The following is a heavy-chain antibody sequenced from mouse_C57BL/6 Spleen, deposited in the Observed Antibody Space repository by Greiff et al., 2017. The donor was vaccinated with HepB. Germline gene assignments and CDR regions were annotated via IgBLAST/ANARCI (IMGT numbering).Heavy chain of an antibody. D-gene: IGHD1-1*01. CDR1: GYTFTSYD. CDR2: IYPRDGST. V-gene: IGHV1-85*01. CDR3: AKGDYYGSRRWYFDV. Sequence: VQLQQSGPELVKPGASVKLSCKASGYTFTSYDINWVKQRPGQGLEWIGWIYPRDGSTKYNEKFKGKATLTVDTSSSTAYMELHSLTSEDSAVYFCAKGDYYGSRRWYFDVWGTGTTVTVSS. J-gene: IGHJ1*03.